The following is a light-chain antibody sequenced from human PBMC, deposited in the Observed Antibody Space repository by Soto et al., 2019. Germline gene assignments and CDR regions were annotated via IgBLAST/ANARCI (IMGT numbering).Light chain of an antibody. V-gene: IGLV1-40*01. CDR3: QSYDSSLSGVV. CDR2: GNS. Sequence: QSVLTQPPSVSGAPGQRVTISCTGSSSNIGAGYDVHWYRQLPGTAPKLLIYGNSNRPSGVPDRFSGSKSGTSASLAITGLQAEDEADYYCQSYDSSLSGVVFGGGTKLTVL. J-gene: IGLJ2*01. CDR1: SSNIGAGYD.